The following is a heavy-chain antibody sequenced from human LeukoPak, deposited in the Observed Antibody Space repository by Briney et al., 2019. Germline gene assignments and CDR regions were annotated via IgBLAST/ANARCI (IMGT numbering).Heavy chain of an antibody. J-gene: IGHJ5*02. V-gene: IGHV3-74*01. CDR3: ARGEGWHCSDSDCFTHWFDP. CDR2: IDNGGSDT. Sequence: GRSLRLSCAASGFTFSNYWMHWVRQAPGKGLVWVSRIDNGGSDTSHADSVKGRFTISRDNAKNTLYLQMNSLRAEDTAVYYCARGEGWHCSDSDCFTHWFDPWGQGALVTVSS. CDR1: GFTFSNYW. D-gene: IGHD2-15*01.